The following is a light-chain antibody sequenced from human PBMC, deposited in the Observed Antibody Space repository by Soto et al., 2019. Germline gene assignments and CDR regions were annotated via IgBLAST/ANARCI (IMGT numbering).Light chain of an antibody. CDR2: DAS. Sequence: EIVLTQSPATLSLSPGERATLSCRASRSVSSYLAWYQQKPGQAPRLLIYDASNRATGIPARFSGSGSGTDFTLTFSSLEPEDFAVYYCQQRSNWPPALTFGGGTKVDIK. CDR1: RSVSSY. CDR3: QQRSNWPPALT. V-gene: IGKV3-11*01. J-gene: IGKJ4*01.